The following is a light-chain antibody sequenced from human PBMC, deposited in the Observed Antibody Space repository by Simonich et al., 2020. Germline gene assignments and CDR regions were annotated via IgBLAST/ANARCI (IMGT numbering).Light chain of an antibody. V-gene: IGKV2-30*02. Sequence: DVVMTQSPLSLPVTLGQPASISCRSSQSLVHSDGNTYLNWFQQRPGQSPRRLIYKGSNRDSGVPDRFGGSGSGTDFTLKISRVEAEDVGVYYCMQGTHWPPTFGGGTKVEIK. CDR3: MQGTHWPPT. J-gene: IGKJ4*01. CDR1: QSLVHSDGNTY. CDR2: KGS.